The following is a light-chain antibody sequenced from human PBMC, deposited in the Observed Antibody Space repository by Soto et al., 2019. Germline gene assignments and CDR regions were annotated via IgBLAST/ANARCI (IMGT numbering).Light chain of an antibody. CDR3: QQYADWPTT. CDR2: GAS. CDR1: QSVAAT. J-gene: IGKJ1*01. Sequence: EVVMTQSPVTLSVFPWERATLSCRASQSVAATVAWYHQRPGQAPRLLISGASTRATGVPARVSASGSGTAFTLTITSLQSDDFGVYYCQQYADWPTTFGQGTKVDI. V-gene: IGKV3-15*01.